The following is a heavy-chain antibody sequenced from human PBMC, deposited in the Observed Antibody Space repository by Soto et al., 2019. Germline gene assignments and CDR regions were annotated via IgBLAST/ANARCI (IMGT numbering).Heavy chain of an antibody. V-gene: IGHV4-59*01. CDR2: IYYSGST. Sequence: SETLSLTCTVSGGSISSYYWSWIRQPPGKGLEWIGYIYYSGSTNYNPSLKSRVTISVDTSKNQFSLKLSSVTAADTAVYYCARDLGLRGGDYYYYMDVWGKGTTVTVSS. CDR1: GGSISSYY. D-gene: IGHD7-27*01. CDR3: ARDLGLRGGDYYYYMDV. J-gene: IGHJ6*03.